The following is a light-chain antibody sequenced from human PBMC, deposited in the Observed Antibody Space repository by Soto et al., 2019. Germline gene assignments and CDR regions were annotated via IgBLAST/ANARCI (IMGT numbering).Light chain of an antibody. Sequence: EIVLTQSPATLSLSPGERATLSCRASQSVSSSLAWYQQKPGQTPRLLIYDASNRATGIPARVSGSGSGTDFTLTVSSLEPEDFAVYYGQQRSSWPLTCGGGTKVEIK. V-gene: IGKV3-11*01. J-gene: IGKJ4*01. CDR3: QQRSSWPLT. CDR1: QSVSSS. CDR2: DAS.